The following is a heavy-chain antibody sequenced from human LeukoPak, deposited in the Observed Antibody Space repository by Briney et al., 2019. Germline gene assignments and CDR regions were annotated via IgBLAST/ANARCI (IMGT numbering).Heavy chain of an antibody. V-gene: IGHV4-59*01. J-gene: IGHJ5*02. Sequence: SETLSLTCTVSGGSISSYYWSWIRQPPGKGLEWIGYINYSGSTNYNPSLKSRVTISVDTSKNQFSLKLSSVTAADTAVYYCARAQKYDYVWGSYRSACWFDPWGQGTLVTVSS. CDR1: GGSISSYY. CDR2: INYSGST. CDR3: ARAQKYDYVWGSYRSACWFDP. D-gene: IGHD3-16*02.